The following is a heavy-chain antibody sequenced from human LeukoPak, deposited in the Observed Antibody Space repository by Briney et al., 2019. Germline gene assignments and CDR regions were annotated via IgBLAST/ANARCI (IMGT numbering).Heavy chain of an antibody. J-gene: IGHJ4*02. CDR2: INPSGGST. V-gene: IGHV1-46*01. CDR1: GYTFTSYY. CDR3: ARGESHCSSANCSPPPDY. D-gene: IGHD2-2*01. Sequence: GASVKVSCKASGYTFTSYYMHWVRQAPGQGLEWMGIINPSGGSTSYSQKFQGRVTMTRDTSTSTVYMELSSLRSEDTAVYYCARGESHCSSANCSPPPDYWGQGTLVTVSS.